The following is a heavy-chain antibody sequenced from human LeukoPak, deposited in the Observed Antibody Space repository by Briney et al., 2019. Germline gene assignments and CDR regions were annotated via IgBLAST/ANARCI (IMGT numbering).Heavy chain of an antibody. CDR3: ARSLLIGSRFGPNWFDP. Sequence: GGSLRLSCAVSGFSFDDYAMHWVRQAPGKGLEWVAVISYDGSNKYYADSVKGRFTISRDNSKNTLYLQMNSLRAEDTAVYYCARSLLIGSRFGPNWFDPWGQGTLVTVSS. J-gene: IGHJ5*02. D-gene: IGHD3-10*01. V-gene: IGHV3-30*04. CDR2: ISYDGSNK. CDR1: GFSFDDYA.